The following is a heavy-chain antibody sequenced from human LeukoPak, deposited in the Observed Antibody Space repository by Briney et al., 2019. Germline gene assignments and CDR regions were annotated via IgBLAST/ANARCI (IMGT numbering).Heavy chain of an antibody. V-gene: IGHV3-66*01. D-gene: IGHD3-10*01. J-gene: IGHJ4*02. CDR2: IYSGGST. Sequence: PGGSLRLSCAASGFTVSRNYMSWVRQAPGKGLEWVTVIYSGGSTYYADSVKGRFTISRDNSKNTLYLQMNSLRAEDTAVYYCARIWFGELLDYWGQGTLVTVSS. CDR3: ARIWFGELLDY. CDR1: GFTVSRNY.